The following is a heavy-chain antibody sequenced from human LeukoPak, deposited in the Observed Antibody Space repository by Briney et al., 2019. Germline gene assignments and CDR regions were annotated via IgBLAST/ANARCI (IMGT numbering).Heavy chain of an antibody. V-gene: IGHV3-48*03. D-gene: IGHD5-18*01. CDR2: ISSSGSTI. Sequence: SGGSLRLSCAASGFAFSTYSIDWVRQAPGKGLEWVSYISSSGSTIYYADSVKGRFTISRDNAKNSLYLQMNSLRAEDTAVYYCASNVDTATRAYWGQGTLVTVSS. J-gene: IGHJ4*02. CDR1: GFAFSTYS. CDR3: ASNVDTATRAY.